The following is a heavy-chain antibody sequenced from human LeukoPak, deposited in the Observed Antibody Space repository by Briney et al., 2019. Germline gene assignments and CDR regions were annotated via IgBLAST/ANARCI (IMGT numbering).Heavy chain of an antibody. CDR3: VRGNQKYGDYVRD. V-gene: IGHV5-51*01. Sequence: GESLQISCKASGYTFNKNYIAWVRQVSGKGLEWMGIIYPGDSDTRYSPSFQGHVTISADESISTAFLQWSSVEATDSAMYYCVRGNQKYGDYVRDWGQGTLVTISS. J-gene: IGHJ4*02. CDR2: IYPGDSDT. CDR1: GYTFNKNY. D-gene: IGHD4-17*01.